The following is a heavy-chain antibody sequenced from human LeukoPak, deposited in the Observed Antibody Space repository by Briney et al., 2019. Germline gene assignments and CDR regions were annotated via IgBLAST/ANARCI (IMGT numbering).Heavy chain of an antibody. CDR3: ARDAGGAWPFDY. Sequence: PGGSLRLSCAASGFAFSNTGMTSVRQAPGRGLEWVSTISPTGEGTHYADSVKGRFTISRDNSKNTLSLEMNSLRADDTATYYCARDAGGAWPFDYWGQGTRVIVSS. CDR2: ISPTGEGT. V-gene: IGHV3-23*01. D-gene: IGHD4-17*01. J-gene: IGHJ4*02. CDR1: GFAFSNTG.